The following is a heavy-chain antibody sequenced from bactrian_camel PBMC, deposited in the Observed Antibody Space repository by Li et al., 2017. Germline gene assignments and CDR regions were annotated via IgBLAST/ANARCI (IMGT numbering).Heavy chain of an antibody. D-gene: IGHD1*01. Sequence: HVQLVESGGGLVQPGGSLRLSCAASQFTSSSLGMSWVRQAPGKGLEWISGIYSDGSKTYYTDSVKGRFTISHDAAKNSVDLQMNSLKPNDTAVYYCAATGQMLSVAGCRTQGTQVTVS. V-gene: IGHV3S7*01. CDR1: QFTSSSLG. J-gene: IGHJ4*01. CDR2: IYSDGSKT.